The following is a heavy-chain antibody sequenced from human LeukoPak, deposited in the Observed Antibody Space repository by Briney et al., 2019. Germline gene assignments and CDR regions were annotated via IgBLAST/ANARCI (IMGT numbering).Heavy chain of an antibody. D-gene: IGHD3-9*01. Sequence: PSQTLSLTCTVSGGSISSGDYYWSWIRQPPGKGLEWIGYIYYSGSTNYNPSLKSRVTISVDTSKNQFSLKLSSVTAADTAVYYCARAILTGYYTLWGQGTLVTVSS. V-gene: IGHV4-61*08. J-gene: IGHJ4*02. CDR1: GGSISSGDYY. CDR3: ARAILTGYYTL. CDR2: IYYSGST.